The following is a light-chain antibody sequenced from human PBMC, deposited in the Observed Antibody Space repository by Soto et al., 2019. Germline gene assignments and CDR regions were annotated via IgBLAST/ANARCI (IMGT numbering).Light chain of an antibody. J-gene: IGKJ2*01. CDR1: ESVSSN. Sequence: IVMTQSPATLSVSPGERATLSCRASESVSSNLAWYQQRPGQAPRLLIYDTSTRVTGVPARFSGRGSGTEFTLTISSLQSEDFAIYYCQQYNNWPPRYTFGQGTKLEIK. CDR2: DTS. CDR3: QQYNNWPPRYT. V-gene: IGKV3-15*01.